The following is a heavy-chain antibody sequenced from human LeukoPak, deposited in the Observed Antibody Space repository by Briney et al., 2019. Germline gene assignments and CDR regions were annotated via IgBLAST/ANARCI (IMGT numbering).Heavy chain of an antibody. CDR2: IYYSGST. D-gene: IGHD3-9*01. Sequence: SETLSLTCTVSGGSISSYYWSWIRQPPGKGLEWIGYIYYSGSTNCNPSLKSRVTISVDTSKNQFSLKLSSVTAADTAVYYCAREGGYDILTHHDAFDIWGQGTMVTVSS. CDR3: AREGGYDILTHHDAFDI. J-gene: IGHJ3*02. V-gene: IGHV4-59*01. CDR1: GGSISSYY.